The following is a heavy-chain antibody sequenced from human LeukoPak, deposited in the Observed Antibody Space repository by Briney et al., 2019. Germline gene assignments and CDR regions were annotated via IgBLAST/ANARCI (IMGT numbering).Heavy chain of an antibody. CDR2: INPNSGGT. CDR3: ARVKSYYYDTSDKDAFDI. D-gene: IGHD3-22*01. CDR1: GYTFTGYY. Sequence: ASVKVSCKASGYTFTGYYMHWVRQAPGQGLEWMGWINPNSGGTNYAQKFQGRVTMTRDTSTSTVYMELSSLRSEGTAVYYCARVKSYYYDTSDKDAFDIWGQGTMVTVSS. V-gene: IGHV1-2*02. J-gene: IGHJ3*02.